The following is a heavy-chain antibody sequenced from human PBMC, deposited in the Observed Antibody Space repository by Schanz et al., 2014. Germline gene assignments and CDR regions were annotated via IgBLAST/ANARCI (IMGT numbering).Heavy chain of an antibody. CDR3: AGTYCSSTSCYTGYYYMDV. CDR1: GGTFSSYT. CDR2: IIPILGIA. V-gene: IGHV1-69*02. J-gene: IGHJ6*03. Sequence: QVQLVQSEAEVKKPGSSVKVSCKASGGTFSSYTISWVRQAPGQGLEWMGRIIPILGIANYAQNFQGRVTITADKSTSPAYMELTSLRSEDTAVYYCAGTYCSSTSCYTGYYYMDVWGKGTTVTVSS. D-gene: IGHD2-2*02.